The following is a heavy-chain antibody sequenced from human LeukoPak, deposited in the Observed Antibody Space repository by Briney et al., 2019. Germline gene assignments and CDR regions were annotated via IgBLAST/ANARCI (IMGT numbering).Heavy chain of an antibody. CDR1: GGSISSYY. CDR2: IYYSGST. V-gene: IGHV4-59*01. D-gene: IGHD3-22*01. Sequence: SETLSLTCTVSGGSISSYYWSWIRQPPGKGLEWIGYIYYSGSTNYNPSLKSRVTISVDTSKNQFSLKLSSVTAADTAVYYCARISYYYDSSGHPGYFDQWGQGTLVTVSS. CDR3: ARISYYYDSSGHPGYFDQ. J-gene: IGHJ4*02.